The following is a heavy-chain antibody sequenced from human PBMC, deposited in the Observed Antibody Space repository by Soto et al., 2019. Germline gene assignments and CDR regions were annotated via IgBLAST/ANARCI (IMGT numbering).Heavy chain of an antibody. CDR3: ARGWGYESSDYYYAY. Sequence: QVQLVQSGAEVRKPGSSVKVSCKASGGTFSRHTISWVRQAPGQGLEWMGGIIPMFGTANYAQKLQGRVTITADESTSTAYMELSGLRSEDTAIYYCARGWGYESSDYYYAYWGQGTLVIVSS. CDR2: IIPMFGTA. J-gene: IGHJ4*02. V-gene: IGHV1-69*01. CDR1: GGTFSRHT. D-gene: IGHD3-22*01.